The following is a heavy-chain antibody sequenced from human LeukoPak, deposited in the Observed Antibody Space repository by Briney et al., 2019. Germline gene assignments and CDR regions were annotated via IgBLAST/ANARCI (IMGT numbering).Heavy chain of an antibody. J-gene: IGHJ5*02. Sequence: SETLSLTCAVYGGSFSGYYWSWIRQPPGKGLEWIGEINHSGSTNYNPSLKSRVTISVDTSKNQFSLKLSSVTAADTAVYYCARGPRPYYDFWSGYYTRRCCWFDPWGQGTLVTVSS. D-gene: IGHD3-3*01. CDR2: INHSGST. CDR3: ARGPRPYYDFWSGYYTRRCCWFDP. V-gene: IGHV4-34*01. CDR1: GGSFSGYY.